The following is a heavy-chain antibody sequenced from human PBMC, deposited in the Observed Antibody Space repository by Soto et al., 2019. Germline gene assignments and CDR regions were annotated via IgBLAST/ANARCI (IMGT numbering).Heavy chain of an antibody. CDR1: GFTFISYA. J-gene: IGHJ6*02. V-gene: IGHV3-23*01. Sequence: PGGSLRLSCAASGFTFISYALSWVRLAPGKGLEWVSTITGSGSGYNTFYTDSVKGRFSISRDNSENTVYLQMNSLRAEDTAMYFCAIAEYSSHYYYGMDVWGQGTTVTVSS. CDR3: AIAEYSSHYYYGMDV. CDR2: ITGSGSGYNT. D-gene: IGHD6-6*01.